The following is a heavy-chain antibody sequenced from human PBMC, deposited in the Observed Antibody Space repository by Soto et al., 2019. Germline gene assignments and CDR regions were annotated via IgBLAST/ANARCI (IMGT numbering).Heavy chain of an antibody. CDR2: IYWDDDE. J-gene: IGHJ4*02. CDR3: ARFCNLITEHPQVGDFHH. V-gene: IGHV2-5*02. CDR1: GFSLTTDGVG. D-gene: IGHD3-10*01. Sequence: SGPTLVNPTQTLTLTCTFSGFSLTTDGVGVGWVRQPPGEALEWLALIYWDDDERYSPSLKTRLTITKDTSKNQVVLIMTNMDPVDSATYYCARFCNLITEHPQVGDFHHWGQGNLVTVSS.